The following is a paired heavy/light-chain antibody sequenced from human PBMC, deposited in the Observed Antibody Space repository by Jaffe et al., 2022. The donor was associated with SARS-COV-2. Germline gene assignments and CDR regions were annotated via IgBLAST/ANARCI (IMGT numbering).Heavy chain of an antibody. CDR3: ASSHGVTATPLSY. J-gene: IGHJ4*02. CDR1: GYTSTSYG. D-gene: IGHD2-21*02. V-gene: IGHV1-18*01. CDR2: ISAYNGNT. Sequence: QVQLVQSGPEVKKPGASVKVSCKASGYTSTSYGISWVRQAPGQGLEWMGWISAYNGNTNYAQKLQGRVTMTTDTSTSTAYMDLKSLGSDDTAVYYCASSHGVTATPLSYWGQGTLVTVSS.
Light chain of an antibody. V-gene: IGLV7-43*01. CDR1: TGEVTRGYY. CDR2: SAN. Sequence: QTVVTQEPLLTVSPGGTVTLTCASSTGEVTRGYYPNWFQQKPGQAPRTLIYSANIKQSWTPARFSGSLLGGKAALTLSGVQPEDEAEYYCLLYYGGGWVFGGGTKLTVL. CDR3: LLYYGGGWV. J-gene: IGLJ3*02.